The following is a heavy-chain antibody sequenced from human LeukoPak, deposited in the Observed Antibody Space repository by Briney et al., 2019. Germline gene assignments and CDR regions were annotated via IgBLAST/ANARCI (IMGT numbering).Heavy chain of an antibody. Sequence: GGSLRLSCAASGFTFSSYAMTWVHQAPGKGLEWVLGISGSGGSTHYADSVQGRFIISRDNSKNTLYLQMNSLRAEDTALYYCAKVQKDLWTGYYSYCDYWGQGTLVTVSS. CDR2: ISGSGGST. J-gene: IGHJ4*02. D-gene: IGHD3/OR15-3a*01. CDR3: AKVQKDLWTGYYSYCDY. CDR1: GFTFSSYA. V-gene: IGHV3-23*01.